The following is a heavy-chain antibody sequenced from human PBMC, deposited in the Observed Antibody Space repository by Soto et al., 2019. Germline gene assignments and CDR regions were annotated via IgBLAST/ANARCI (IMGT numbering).Heavy chain of an antibody. CDR2: IYPGDSDA. CDR1: GYSFAGYW. V-gene: IGHV5-51*01. D-gene: IGHD4-4*01. J-gene: IGHJ5*02. CDR3: ARQLGHDYINNWFDP. Sequence: PGEPLKISGKGSGYSFAGYWITGVRQKPGKGLEWMGIIYPGDSDARYSPSFQGQVTISVDKSISTAYLQWSSLKASDTAIYYCARQLGHDYINNWFDPWGQGTLVTVSS.